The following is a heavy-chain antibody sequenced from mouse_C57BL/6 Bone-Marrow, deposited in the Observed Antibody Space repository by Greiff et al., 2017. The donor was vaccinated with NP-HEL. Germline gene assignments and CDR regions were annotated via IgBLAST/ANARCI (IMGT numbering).Heavy chain of an antibody. J-gene: IGHJ1*03. D-gene: IGHD1-1*01. CDR3: ARGNGSSWYFDV. CDR2: ISYDGSN. Sequence: EVKLQESGPGLVKPSQSLSLTCSVTGYSFTSGYYWNWIRQFPGNQLECMGFISYDGSNNYNPSLKNRISITRDTSKNQFFLKLNSVTTEDTATYYCARGNGSSWYFDVWGTGTTVTVSS. V-gene: IGHV3-6*01. CDR1: GYSFTSGYY.